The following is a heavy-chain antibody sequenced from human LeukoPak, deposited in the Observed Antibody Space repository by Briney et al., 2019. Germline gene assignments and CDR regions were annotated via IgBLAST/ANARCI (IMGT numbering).Heavy chain of an antibody. CDR2: INSDGSSP. CDR1: GFTFSSYW. J-gene: IGHJ4*02. CDR3: ARASSGYYYFDY. V-gene: IGHV3-74*01. Sequence: GGSLRLSCAASGFTFSSYWMHWVRQAPGKGLVWVSRINSDGSSPSYADSVKGRFTISRDNAKNTLYLQMNSLRAEDTAVYYCARASSGYYYFDYWGQGTLVTVSS. D-gene: IGHD3-22*01.